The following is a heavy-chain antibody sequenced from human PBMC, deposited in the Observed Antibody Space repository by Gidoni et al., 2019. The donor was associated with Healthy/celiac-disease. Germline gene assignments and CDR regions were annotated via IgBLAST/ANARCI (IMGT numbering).Heavy chain of an antibody. CDR3: ANLYGDYEGYGMDV. J-gene: IGHJ6*02. D-gene: IGHD4-17*01. V-gene: IGHV1-2*02. CDR2: INPNGGGT. CDR1: GYTFTGYY. Sequence: QVQLVQSGAEVKKPGASVKVSCKASGYTFTGYYMHWVRQAPGQGLEWMGWINPNGGGTNYAQKFKGRVTMTRDTSISTAYMELSRLRSDDTAVYYCANLYGDYEGYGMDVWGQGTTVTVSS.